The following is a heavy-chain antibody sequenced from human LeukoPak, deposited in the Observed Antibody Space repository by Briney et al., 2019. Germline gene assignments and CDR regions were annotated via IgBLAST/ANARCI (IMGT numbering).Heavy chain of an antibody. CDR3: AKPISGGIAVSADWFDP. V-gene: IGHV3-23*01. CDR2: INANGVNT. Sequence: GGSLRLSCAASGPTVSSKYMSWVRQAPGKGLQWVSTINANGVNTYYADSVGGRFTITRDNSKDTLYLQLNSLRAEDTAIYFCAKPISGGIAVSADWFDPWGQGTLVIVSS. J-gene: IGHJ5*02. D-gene: IGHD6-19*01. CDR1: GPTVSSKY.